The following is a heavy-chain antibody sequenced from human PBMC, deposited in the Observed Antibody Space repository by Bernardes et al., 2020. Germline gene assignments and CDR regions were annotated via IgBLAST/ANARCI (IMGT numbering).Heavy chain of an antibody. CDR2: ISSSSSYI. J-gene: IGHJ4*02. CDR3: ARDWGLSITILDY. Sequence: GGSLRLSCAASGFTFSSYSMNWVRQAPGKGLEWVSSISSSSSYIYYADSVKGRFTISRDNAKNSLYLQMNSLRAEDTAVYYCARDWGLSITILDYWGQGTLVTVSS. D-gene: IGHD3-3*01. V-gene: IGHV3-21*01. CDR1: GFTFSSYS.